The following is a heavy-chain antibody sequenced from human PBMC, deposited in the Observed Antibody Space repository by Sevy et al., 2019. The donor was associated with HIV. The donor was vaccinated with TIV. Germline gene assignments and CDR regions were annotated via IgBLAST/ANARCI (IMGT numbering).Heavy chain of an antibody. CDR1: GFTFSSYW. D-gene: IGHD2-8*02. CDR3: ARDLLGYCTGGVCSDYYYGMDV. V-gene: IGHV3-7*03. CDR2: IKQDGSEK. Sequence: GGSLRLSCAASGFTFSSYWMSWVRQAPGKGLEWVANIKQDGSEKYYVDSVKGRFTISRDNAKNSLYLQMNSLRAEYTAVYYCARDLLGYCTGGVCSDYYYGMDVWGQGTTVTVSS. J-gene: IGHJ6*02.